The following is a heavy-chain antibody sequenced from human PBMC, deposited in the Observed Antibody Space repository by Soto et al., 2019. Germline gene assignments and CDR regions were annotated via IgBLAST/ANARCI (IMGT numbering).Heavy chain of an antibody. V-gene: IGHV1-69*01. CDR1: GGTFSSST. CDR2: IIPMFVTT. D-gene: IGHD1-26*01. CDR3: ASGWPLREAYYFDY. J-gene: IGHJ4*02. Sequence: QVQLVQSGAGVRKPGSSVKVSCKASGGTFSSSTITWVRQAPGQGLAWMGVIIPMFVTTSYAQKFRDRATITADESTSTAYMELSCLRSEDTAVYYCASGWPLREAYYFDYWGQGALVTVSS.